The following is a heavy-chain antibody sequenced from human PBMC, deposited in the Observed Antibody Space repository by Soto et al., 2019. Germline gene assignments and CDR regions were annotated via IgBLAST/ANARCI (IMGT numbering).Heavy chain of an antibody. CDR2: ISYDGSNK. V-gene: IGHV3-30-3*01. D-gene: IGHD1-26*01. CDR3: ARDHRSPSGSRLYYYYGMDV. Sequence: GESLKISCAASGFTFSSYAMHWVRQAPGKGLEWVAVISYDGSNKYYADSVKGRFTISRDNSKNTLYLQMNSLRAEDTAVYYCARDHRSPSGSRLYYYYGMDVWGQGTTVTVSS. CDR1: GFTFSSYA. J-gene: IGHJ6*02.